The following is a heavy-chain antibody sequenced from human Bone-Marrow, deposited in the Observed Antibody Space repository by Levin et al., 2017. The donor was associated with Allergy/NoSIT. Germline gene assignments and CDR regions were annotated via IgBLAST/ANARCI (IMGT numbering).Heavy chain of an antibody. D-gene: IGHD3-3*01. J-gene: IGHJ4*02. Sequence: SCVASGLSFSSYGMHWVRQAPGRGLEWVALISSDGSREVYIDSVKGRFSISRDNSKNTVYLQMNSLRNDDSATYYCVSFDFLSGSDYWGQGTLVTVSS. CDR2: ISSDGSRE. V-gene: IGHV3-30*03. CDR3: VSFDFLSGSDY. CDR1: GLSFSSYG.